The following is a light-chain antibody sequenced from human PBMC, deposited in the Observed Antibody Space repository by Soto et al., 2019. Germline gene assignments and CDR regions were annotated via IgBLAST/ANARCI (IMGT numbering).Light chain of an antibody. CDR2: EGS. CDR1: SSDVGSYNL. CDR3: CSYSGSSTIV. Sequence: QSALTQSASVSGSPGQSITISCTGTSSDVGSYNLVSWYQQHPGKAPKLMIYEGSKRPSGVSNRLSGSKSGNTASLTISGLQAEDEADYFCCSYSGSSTIVFGTGTKLTVL. V-gene: IGLV2-23*01. J-gene: IGLJ1*01.